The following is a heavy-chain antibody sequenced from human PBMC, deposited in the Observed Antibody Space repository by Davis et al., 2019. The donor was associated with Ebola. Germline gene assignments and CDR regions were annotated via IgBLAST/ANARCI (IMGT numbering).Heavy chain of an antibody. V-gene: IGHV3-21*01. D-gene: IGHD2-2*01. CDR2: ISSSSSYI. J-gene: IGHJ6*02. CDR3: ARDRYCSSTSCFLSGYYYYYGMDV. CDR1: GFTFSSYS. Sequence: PGGSLRLSCAASGFTFSSYSMNWVRQAPGKGLEWVSSISSSSSYIYYADSVKGRFTISRDNAKNSLYLQMNSLRAEDTAVYYCARDRYCSSTSCFLSGYYYYYGMDVWGQGTTVTVSS.